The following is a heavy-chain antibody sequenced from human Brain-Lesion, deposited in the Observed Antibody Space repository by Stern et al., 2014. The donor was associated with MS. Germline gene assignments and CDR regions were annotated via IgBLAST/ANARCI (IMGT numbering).Heavy chain of an antibody. CDR1: GGSVSSTSYA. D-gene: IGHD2-15*01. J-gene: IGHJ5*02. CDR3: AGEEDIRYCSGGSCTGNWFDP. Sequence: VQLVESGPGLVKPSETLSLTCTVAGGSVSSTSYAWAWIRQPPGKGLEWIGTLYYSGNTYYSPSPKSRLTISLDTSNNQFSLQLRFVTAADTAVYYCAGEEDIRYCSGGSCTGNWFDPWGQGTLVTVSS. CDR2: LYYSGNT. V-gene: IGHV4-39*01.